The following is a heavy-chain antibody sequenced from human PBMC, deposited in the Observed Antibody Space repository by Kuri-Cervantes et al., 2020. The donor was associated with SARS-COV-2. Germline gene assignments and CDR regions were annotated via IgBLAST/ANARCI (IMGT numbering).Heavy chain of an antibody. V-gene: IGHV1-18*01. J-gene: IGHJ4*02. CDR1: GYTFTSYG. CDR3: ARGRETYDFWSGYYHHSMSDY. Sequence: ASVNVSCKASGYTFTSYGISWVRQAPGQGLEWMGWISAYNGNTNYAQKLQGRVTMTTDTSTSTAYMELRSLRSDDTAVYYCARGRETYDFWSGYYHHSMSDYWGQGTLVTVSS. CDR2: ISAYNGNT. D-gene: IGHD3-3*01.